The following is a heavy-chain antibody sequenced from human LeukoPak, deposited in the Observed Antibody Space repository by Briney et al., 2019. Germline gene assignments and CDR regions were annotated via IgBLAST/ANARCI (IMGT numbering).Heavy chain of an antibody. CDR1: GFTFDDYA. CDR2: IAWNTGNT. D-gene: IGHD4-23*01. Sequence: GGSLRLSCAASGFTFDDYAMHWVRQAPGKGLEWVSGIAWNTGNTGYADSVKGRFTISRDNAENSLYLQMNSLRAEDTALYYCASSLRYGGNSYWGQGALVTVSS. J-gene: IGHJ4*02. V-gene: IGHV3-9*01. CDR3: ASSLRYGGNSY.